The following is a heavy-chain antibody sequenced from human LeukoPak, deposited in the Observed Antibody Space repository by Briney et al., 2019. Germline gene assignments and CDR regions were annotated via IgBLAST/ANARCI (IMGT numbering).Heavy chain of an antibody. CDR2: IYPGDSDT. Sequence: GESLKISCKGSGYNFTNYWIGWVRQMPGKGLEWMGIIYPGDSDTTYSPSFEGQVTISADKSINTAYLQWSSLKASDTAMYYCATSESQTRFDFWGQGTLVTVSS. CDR1: GYNFTNYW. V-gene: IGHV5-51*01. D-gene: IGHD1/OR15-1a*01. CDR3: ATSESQTRFDF. J-gene: IGHJ4*02.